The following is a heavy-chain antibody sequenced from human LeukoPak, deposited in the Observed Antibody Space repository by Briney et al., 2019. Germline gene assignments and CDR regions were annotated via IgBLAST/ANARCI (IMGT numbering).Heavy chain of an antibody. D-gene: IGHD3-10*01. J-gene: IGHJ4*02. CDR3: AKPYNPGSGSYDY. CDR1: GFTFSSYD. Sequence: GGSLRLPCAASGFTFSSYDMSWVRRAPGKGLEWVSVISSSGGIIYYADSVRGRFTISRDNSKNTLYPQMNSLRAEDTAVYYCAKPYNPGSGSYDYWGQGTLVTVSS. CDR2: ISSSGGII. V-gene: IGHV3-23*01.